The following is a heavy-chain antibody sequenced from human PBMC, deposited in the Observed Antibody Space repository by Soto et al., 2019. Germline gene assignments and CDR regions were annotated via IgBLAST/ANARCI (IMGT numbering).Heavy chain of an antibody. CDR1: VYTFTSHW. CDR3: VRLGLVGSNSLTHAWFDP. J-gene: IGHJ5*02. CDR2: IYPGDSDT. Sequence: GGSLKISCMGSVYTFTSHWIGWVRQMTGKGLEWMGIIYPGDSDTRYSPSFQGQVTISADKSSRTAYLQWNSLKAPDTAMYYCVRLGLVGSNSLTHAWFDPWGPGTPVTVSS. D-gene: IGHD2-8*02. V-gene: IGHV5-51*01.